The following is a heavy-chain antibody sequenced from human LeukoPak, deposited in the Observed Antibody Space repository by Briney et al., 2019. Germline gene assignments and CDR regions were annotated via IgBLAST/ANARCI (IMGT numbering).Heavy chain of an antibody. V-gene: IGHV1-8*01. CDR3: ARGAYYYDILTGYYH. D-gene: IGHD3-9*01. CDR2: MNPNSGNT. CDR1: GYTFTSYD. Sequence: ASVKVSCKASGYTFTSYDINWVRQATGQGLEWMGWMNPNSGNTGYAQKFQGRVTMTRNTSISTAYMELSSLRSEDTAVYYCARGAYYYDILTGYYHWGQGTLVTVSS. J-gene: IGHJ5*02.